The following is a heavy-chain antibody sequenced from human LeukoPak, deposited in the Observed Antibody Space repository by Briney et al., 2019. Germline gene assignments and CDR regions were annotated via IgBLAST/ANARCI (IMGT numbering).Heavy chain of an antibody. CDR2: IIPIFGTA. D-gene: IGHD3-22*01. V-gene: IGHV1-69*13. Sequence: SVKASCKASGGTFSSYAISWVRQAPGQGLEWMGGIIPIFGTANYAQKSQGRVTITADESTSTAYMELSSLRSEDTAVYYCARGLVDYYDSPHFDYWGQGTLVTVSS. CDR1: GGTFSSYA. J-gene: IGHJ4*02. CDR3: ARGLVDYYDSPHFDY.